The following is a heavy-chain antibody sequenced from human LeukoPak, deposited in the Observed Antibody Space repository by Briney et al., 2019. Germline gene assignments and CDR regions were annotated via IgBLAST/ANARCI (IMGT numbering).Heavy chain of an antibody. D-gene: IGHD6-19*01. CDR2: INPNSGGT. CDR3: ARDYATGYSSGWYMADFGY. J-gene: IGHJ4*02. Sequence: ASVKVSCKASGYTFTGYYMHWVRQAPGQGLEWMGWINPNSGGTNYAQKFQGRVTMTRDTSISTAYMELSRLRSDDAAVYYCARDYATGYSSGWYMADFGYWGQGTLVTVSS. CDR1: GYTFTGYY. V-gene: IGHV1-2*02.